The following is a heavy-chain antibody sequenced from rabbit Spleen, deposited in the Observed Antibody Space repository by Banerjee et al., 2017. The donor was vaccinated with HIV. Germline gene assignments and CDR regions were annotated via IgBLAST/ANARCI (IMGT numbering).Heavy chain of an antibody. CDR2: IAGSSSGFT. D-gene: IGHD8-1*01. V-gene: IGHV1S45*01. CDR1: GFSFSNGYY. CDR3: ARDTGSSFSSYGMDL. Sequence: QEQLVESGGGLVQPEGSLALTCTASGFSFSNGYYICWVRQAPGKGLEWISCIAGSSSGFTYSATWAKGRFTISKTSSTTVTLQMTSLTVADTATYFCARDTGSSFSSYGMDLWGQGTLVTVS. J-gene: IGHJ6*01.